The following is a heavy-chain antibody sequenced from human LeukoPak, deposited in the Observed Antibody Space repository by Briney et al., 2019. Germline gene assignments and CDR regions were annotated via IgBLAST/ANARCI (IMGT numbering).Heavy chain of an antibody. V-gene: IGHV3-30*03. CDR3: ARDLTYYFDSSDYGGAFDI. CDR1: GFTFSSYG. CDR2: ISYDGINE. D-gene: IGHD3-22*01. Sequence: PGGSLRLSCAASGFTFSSYGMHWVRQAPGKGLEWVAVISYDGINEYYADSVKGRFTISRDNSKNTLYLQMYSLRAEDTAVYYCARDLTYYFDSSDYGGAFDIWGQGTMVTVSS. J-gene: IGHJ3*02.